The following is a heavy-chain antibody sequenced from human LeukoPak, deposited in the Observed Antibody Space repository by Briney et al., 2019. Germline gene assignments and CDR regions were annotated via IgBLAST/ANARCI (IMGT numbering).Heavy chain of an antibody. Sequence: GGSLRLSCAASGFTSSSYWMHWVRQIPGKGLVWVSRISGDGTARNYADSVKGRFTISRDDAKNTVDLQMNSLRGEDTAVYYCVRGRGSYGWFDPWGQGTLVTVSS. CDR1: GFTSSSYW. D-gene: IGHD3-10*01. CDR2: ISGDGTAR. J-gene: IGHJ5*02. V-gene: IGHV3-74*01. CDR3: VRGRGSYGWFDP.